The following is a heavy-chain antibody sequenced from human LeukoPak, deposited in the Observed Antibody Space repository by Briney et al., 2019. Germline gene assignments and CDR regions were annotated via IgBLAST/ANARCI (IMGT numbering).Heavy chain of an antibody. CDR2: IWYDGSNK. Sequence: GGSLRLSCAASGFTFSSYGMHWVRQAPGKGLEWVAVIWYDGSNKYYADSVKGRFTISRDNSKNTLYLQMNSLRAEDTAVYYCARWEGYCSGGSCPDAFDIWGQGTMVTVSS. V-gene: IGHV3-33*01. CDR1: GFTFSSYG. D-gene: IGHD2-15*01. J-gene: IGHJ3*02. CDR3: ARWEGYCSGGSCPDAFDI.